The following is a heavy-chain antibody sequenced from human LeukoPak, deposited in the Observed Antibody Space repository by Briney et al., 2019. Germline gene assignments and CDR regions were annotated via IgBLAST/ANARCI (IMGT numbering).Heavy chain of an antibody. CDR1: GFTFSSYG. V-gene: IGHV3-23*01. Sequence: GGTLRLSCAASGFTFSSYGMSWVRQAPGKGLEWVSAISGSGGSTYYADSVKGRFTISRDNAKNSLYLQMNSLRAEDTAVYYCARDRGYSSGWFSCWGQGTLVTVSS. D-gene: IGHD6-19*01. J-gene: IGHJ4*02. CDR3: ARDRGYSSGWFSC. CDR2: ISGSGGST.